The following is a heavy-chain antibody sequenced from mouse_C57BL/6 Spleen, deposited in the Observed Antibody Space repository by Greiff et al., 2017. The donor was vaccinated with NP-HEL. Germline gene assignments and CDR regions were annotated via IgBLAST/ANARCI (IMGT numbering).Heavy chain of an antibody. V-gene: IGHV1-22*01. CDR2: INPNNGGT. D-gene: IGHD1-1*01. J-gene: IGHJ4*01. Sequence: EVQLQQSGPELVKPGASVKMSCKASGYTFTDYYMHWVKQSHGQSLEWIGYINPNNGGTSYNQKFKGKATLTVNKSSSTAYMELRSLTSEDSAVYYCARAFGGHYYGSPYAMDYWGQGTSVTVSS. CDR3: ARAFGGHYYGSPYAMDY. CDR1: GYTFTDYY.